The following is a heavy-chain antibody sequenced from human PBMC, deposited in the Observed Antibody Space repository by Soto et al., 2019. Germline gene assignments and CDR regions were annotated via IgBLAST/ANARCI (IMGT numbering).Heavy chain of an antibody. CDR2: MQHTGNT. V-gene: IGHV4-4*07. CDR1: GASVRSYH. Sequence: SEPLSRTCSVSGASVRSYHWSWIRHPAGKGLEWIGRMQHTGNTNYNPSLKSRVTMSVDTSKNQISLKMTSVTAADTAVYFCAKDVSKMRWFDTWGQGIRVTVSS. CDR3: AKDVSKMRWFDT. J-gene: IGHJ5*02. D-gene: IGHD3-16*01.